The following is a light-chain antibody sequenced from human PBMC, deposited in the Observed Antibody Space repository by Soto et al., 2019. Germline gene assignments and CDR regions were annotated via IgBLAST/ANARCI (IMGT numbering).Light chain of an antibody. CDR1: HSGISN. CDR2: GAS. CDR3: QQYGSSGT. V-gene: IGKV3-20*01. J-gene: IGKJ1*01. Sequence: EIAMNKSPSRLCVCPEESASLSCSARHSGISNLALYQQKPGQAPRLLIYGASSRATGIPDRFSGSGSGTDFTLTISRLEPEDCAVYYCQQYGSSGTFGQGTKVDI.